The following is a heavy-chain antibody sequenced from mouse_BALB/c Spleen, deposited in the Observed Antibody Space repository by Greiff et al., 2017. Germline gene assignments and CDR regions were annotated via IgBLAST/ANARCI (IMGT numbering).Heavy chain of an antibody. CDR3: TRSYGYDDPYYYAMDY. J-gene: IGHJ4*01. CDR1: GYTFTSYW. V-gene: IGHV1-5*01. D-gene: IGHD2-2*01. CDR2: IYPGNSDT. Sequence: VQLKQSGTVLARPGASVKMSCKASGYTFTSYWMHWVKQRPGQGLEWIGAIYPGNSDTSYNQKFKGKAKLTAVTSTSTAYMELSSLTNEDSAVYYCTRSYGYDDPYYYAMDYWGQGTSVTVSS.